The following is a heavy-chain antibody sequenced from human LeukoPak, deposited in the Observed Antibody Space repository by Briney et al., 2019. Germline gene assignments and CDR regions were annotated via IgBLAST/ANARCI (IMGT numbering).Heavy chain of an antibody. D-gene: IGHD4-17*01. CDR2: ISGGGGRT. CDR3: AKVADDYGEYDWFDP. J-gene: IGHJ5*02. CDR1: GFTFSSYA. Sequence: GGSLRLSCAASGFTFSSYAMSWVRQAPGKGLEWVSAISGGGGRTYYADSVKGRFTISRDNSKNTLYLQMNSLRAEDTAVYYCAKVADDYGEYDWFDPWGQGTLVTVSS. V-gene: IGHV3-23*01.